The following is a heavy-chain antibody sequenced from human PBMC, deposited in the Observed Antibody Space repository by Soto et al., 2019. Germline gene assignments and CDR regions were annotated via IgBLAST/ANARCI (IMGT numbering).Heavy chain of an antibody. CDR2: IIPIFGTA. CDR3: ARNSSGYYYFDY. V-gene: IGHV1-69*13. J-gene: IGHJ4*02. CDR1: GGTFSSYA. Sequence: ASVKVSCKASGGTFSSYAISWVRQAPGQGLEWMGGIIPIFGTANYAQKFQGRVTITADESTSTAYMELSSLRSEDTAVYYCARNSSGYYYFDYWGQGTLVTVSS. D-gene: IGHD3-22*01.